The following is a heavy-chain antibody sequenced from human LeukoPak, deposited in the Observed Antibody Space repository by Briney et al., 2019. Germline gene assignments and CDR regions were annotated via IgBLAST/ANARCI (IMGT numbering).Heavy chain of an antibody. Sequence: GGSLRLSCAASGFTVSSNYMSWVRQAPGKGLEWVSVIYSGGSTYYADSVKGRFTISRDNSKNTLYLQMNSLRAEDTAVYYCARGGDIVGASRSAFDIWGQGTMVTVSS. D-gene: IGHD1-26*01. CDR2: IYSGGST. V-gene: IGHV3-66*01. CDR3: ARGGDIVGASRSAFDI. J-gene: IGHJ3*02. CDR1: GFTVSSNY.